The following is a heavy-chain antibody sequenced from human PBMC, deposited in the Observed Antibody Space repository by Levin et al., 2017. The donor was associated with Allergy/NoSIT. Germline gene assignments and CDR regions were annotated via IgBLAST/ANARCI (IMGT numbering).Heavy chain of an antibody. V-gene: IGHV2-70*11. CDR2: IYWDDEK. J-gene: IGHJ4*02. CDR3: ARSLDSTAWLNRLY. D-gene: IGHD6-19*01. Sequence: ESGPTLVKPTQTLTLTCTFSGFSDTPSGMSVSWIRQPPGKALEWLARIYWDDEKYYSTSLKTRLTISKDTSKNQVVLTMTDMDPADTATYYCARSLDSTAWLNRLYWGQGALVTVSS. CDR1: GFSDTPSGMS.